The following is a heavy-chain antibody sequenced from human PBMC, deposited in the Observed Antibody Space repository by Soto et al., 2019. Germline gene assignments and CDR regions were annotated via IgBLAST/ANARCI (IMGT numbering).Heavy chain of an antibody. CDR3: AKEDYYDTSGYYALGQ. V-gene: IGHV3-23*01. CDR2: ISGSGDST. J-gene: IGHJ4*02. CDR1: GFTFKNYA. Sequence: PGGSLRLSCAASGFTFKNYAMSWVRQAPGKGLEWVSTISGSGDSTYYADSVKGRFTISRDNSKNTLYLQMNSLRAEDTAVYYCAKEDYYDTSGYYALGQWGQGTLVTVSS. D-gene: IGHD3-22*01.